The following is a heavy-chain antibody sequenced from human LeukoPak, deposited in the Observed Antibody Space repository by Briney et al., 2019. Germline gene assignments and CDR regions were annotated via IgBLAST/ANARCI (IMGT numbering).Heavy chain of an antibody. J-gene: IGHJ4*02. CDR2: IPPDGNEP. D-gene: IGHD3-16*01. CDR1: GFTFSSYS. Sequence: PGGSLRLSCAASGFTFSSYSMNWVRQAPGKGLEHLAFIPPDGNEPYYADSVKGRFIISRDNSRNTLYLQMNGLRGDDTAVYYCVKDLPVLHSWGQGTQVTVSS. CDR3: VKDLPVLHS. V-gene: IGHV3-30*02.